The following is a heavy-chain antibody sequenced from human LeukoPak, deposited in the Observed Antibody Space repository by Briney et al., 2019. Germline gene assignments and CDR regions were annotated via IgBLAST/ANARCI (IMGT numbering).Heavy chain of an antibody. D-gene: IGHD2-2*01. CDR2: ISGSGGST. CDR3: AKGIVVVPAASCFDY. J-gene: IGHJ4*02. V-gene: IGHV3-23*01. CDR1: GFTFSSYA. Sequence: GGSLRLSCAAPGFTFSSYAMSWVRQAPGKGLEWVSAISGSGGSTYYADSVKGRFTISRDNSKNTLYLQMNSLRAEDTAVYYCAKGIVVVPAASCFDYWGQGTLVTVSS.